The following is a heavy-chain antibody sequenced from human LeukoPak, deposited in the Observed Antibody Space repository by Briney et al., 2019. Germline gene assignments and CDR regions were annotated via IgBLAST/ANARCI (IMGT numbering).Heavy chain of an antibody. D-gene: IGHD6-19*01. V-gene: IGHV1-2*02. CDR3: ARDRSSGWYSADPFDY. CDR1: GGTFSSYA. CDR2: INPNSGGT. J-gene: IGHJ4*02. Sequence: ASVKVSCKASGGTFSSYAISWVRQAPGQGLEWMGWINPNSGGTNYAQKFQGRVTMTRDTSISTAYMELSRLRSDDTAVYYCARDRSSGWYSADPFDYWGQGTLVTVSS.